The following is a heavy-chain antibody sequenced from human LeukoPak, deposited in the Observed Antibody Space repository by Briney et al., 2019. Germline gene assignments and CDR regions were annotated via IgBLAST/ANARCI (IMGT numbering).Heavy chain of an antibody. V-gene: IGHV4-61*01. CDR2: IYYSGST. J-gene: IGHJ6*02. CDR3: ARATVTTLHYYYGMDV. CDR1: GGSVSSGSYC. Sequence: SETLSLTCTVSGGSVSSGSYCWSWIRQPPGKGLEWIGYIYYSGSTNYNPSLKSRVTISVDTSKNQFSLKLSSVTAADTAVYYCARATVTTLHYYYGMDVWGQGTTVTVSS. D-gene: IGHD4-17*01.